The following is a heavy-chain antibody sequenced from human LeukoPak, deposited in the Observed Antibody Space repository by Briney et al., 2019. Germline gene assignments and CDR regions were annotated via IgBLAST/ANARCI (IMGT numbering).Heavy chain of an antibody. V-gene: IGHV3-23*01. CDR2: ISGSGGST. CDR3: ARDLRYSSGWSTAPLDY. D-gene: IGHD6-19*01. Sequence: GGSLRLSCAASGFTFSSYAMSWVRQAPGKGLEWVSAISGSGGSTYYADSVKGRFTISRDNSKNTLYLQMNSLRAEDTAVYYCARDLRYSSGWSTAPLDYWGQGTLVTVSS. CDR1: GFTFSSYA. J-gene: IGHJ4*02.